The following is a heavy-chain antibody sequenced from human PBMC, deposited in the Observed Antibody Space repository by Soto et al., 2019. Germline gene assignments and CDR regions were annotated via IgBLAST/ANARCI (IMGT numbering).Heavy chain of an antibody. CDR2: IGTAGDT. CDR3: ARDRSKYGMDV. Sequence: VQLVESGGGLVQPGGSLRLSCAASGFTFSSYDMHWVRQATGKGLEWVSAIGTAGDTYYPGSVKGRFTISRENAKNSLYLQMNSLRAGDTAVYYCARDRSKYGMDVWGQGTTVTVSS. D-gene: IGHD2-15*01. CDR1: GFTFSSYD. J-gene: IGHJ6*02. V-gene: IGHV3-13*01.